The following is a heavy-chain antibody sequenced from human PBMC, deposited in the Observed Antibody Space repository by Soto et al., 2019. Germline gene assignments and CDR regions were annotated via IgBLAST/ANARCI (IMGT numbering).Heavy chain of an antibody. V-gene: IGHV4-59*08. CDR2: FYHSGST. Sequence: SETLSLTCTVSGGSISNYYWSWVRQSPGKGLEFIGNFYHSGSTNYNPSLKSRVTISEDTSMNQFSLRLSSVTAADTAVYYCARLSVSRPGTYYYMDVWGTGTTVTVSS. CDR1: GGSISNYY. D-gene: IGHD3-10*01. CDR3: ARLSVSRPGTYYYMDV. J-gene: IGHJ6*03.